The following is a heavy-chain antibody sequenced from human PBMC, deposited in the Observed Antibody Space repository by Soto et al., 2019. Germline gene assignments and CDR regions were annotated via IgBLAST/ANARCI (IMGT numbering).Heavy chain of an antibody. V-gene: IGHV4-30-4*01. CDR3: ASSSGYSIPYFDY. CDR2: IYYSGST. J-gene: IGHJ4*02. D-gene: IGHD3-22*01. Sequence: PSETLSLTCTVSGGSINSGDYYWSWIRQPPGKGLEWIGYIYYSGSTYYNPSLKSRVTISVDTSKNQFSLKLSSVTAADTAVYYCASSSGYSIPYFDYWGQGTLVTVSS. CDR1: GGSINSGDYY.